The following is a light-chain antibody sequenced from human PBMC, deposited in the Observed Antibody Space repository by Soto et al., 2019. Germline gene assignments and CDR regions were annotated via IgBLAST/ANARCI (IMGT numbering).Light chain of an antibody. J-gene: IGLJ1*01. Sequence: QSALTQPPSASGSPGRSVTISCTGTSSDVGGYNYVSWYQQHPGKAPKLMIYEVSKRPSGVPDRFSGSKSGNTASLTVSGLQAEDEADYYCSSYAGSNIFYVFGTGTQLTVL. CDR1: SSDVGGYNY. CDR2: EVS. V-gene: IGLV2-8*01. CDR3: SSYAGSNIFYV.